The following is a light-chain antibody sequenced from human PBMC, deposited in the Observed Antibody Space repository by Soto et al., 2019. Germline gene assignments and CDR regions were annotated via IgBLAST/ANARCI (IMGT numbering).Light chain of an antibody. V-gene: IGKV3-11*01. CDR3: QRRRSWPLP. CDR1: QSVGIF. Sequence: EIVLTQSPATLPLSPGERATLSCRASQSVGIFLAWYQHKPGQAPRLLIFDPSNGDTGIPARFSGGGSGTDFTLTISSLEPEDFAIYYCQRRRSWPLPFGRGTRLE. CDR2: DPS. J-gene: IGKJ5*01.